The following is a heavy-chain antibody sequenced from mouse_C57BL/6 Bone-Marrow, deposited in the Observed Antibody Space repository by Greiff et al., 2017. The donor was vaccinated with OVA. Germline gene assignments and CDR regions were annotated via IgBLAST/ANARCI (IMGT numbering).Heavy chain of an antibody. Sequence: VQLQESGAELVKPGASVKISCKASGYAFSSYWMNWVKQRPGKGLEWIGQIYPGDGDTNYNGKFKGKATLTADKSSSTAYMQLSSLTSEDSAVYFCARDPSYYGNSIDYWGQGTTLTVSS. J-gene: IGHJ2*01. CDR1: GYAFSSYW. CDR3: ARDPSYYGNSIDY. CDR2: IYPGDGDT. D-gene: IGHD1-1*01. V-gene: IGHV1-80*01.